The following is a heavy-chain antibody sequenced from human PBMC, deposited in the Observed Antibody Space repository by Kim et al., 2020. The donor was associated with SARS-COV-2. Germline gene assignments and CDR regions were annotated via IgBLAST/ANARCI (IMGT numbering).Heavy chain of an antibody. CDR1: GGSISSYY. CDR3: ARHGSGWSHYFDY. J-gene: IGHJ4*02. Sequence: SGTLSLTCTVSGGSISSYYWSWIRQPPGKGLEWIGYISYSGSTNYNPSLKSRVTISVDTSKNHFSLKLSSVTAADTAVYYCARHGSGWSHYFDYWGQGTLVTVSS. D-gene: IGHD6-19*01. V-gene: IGHV4-59*08. CDR2: ISYSGST.